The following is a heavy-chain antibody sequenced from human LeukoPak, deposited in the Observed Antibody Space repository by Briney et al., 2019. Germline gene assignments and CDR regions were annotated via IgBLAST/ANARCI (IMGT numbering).Heavy chain of an antibody. Sequence: PGGSLRLSCAASGFTFSRYEMNWVRQAPGKGLEWVSYISSSGSTIYYADSVKGRFTISRDNSNNTLFLHLTSLRGEDTAVYYCTRNSGWYGLSWGQGTLVTVSS. CDR3: TRNSGWYGLS. D-gene: IGHD6-19*01. CDR2: ISSSGSTI. J-gene: IGHJ1*01. V-gene: IGHV3-48*03. CDR1: GFTFSRYE.